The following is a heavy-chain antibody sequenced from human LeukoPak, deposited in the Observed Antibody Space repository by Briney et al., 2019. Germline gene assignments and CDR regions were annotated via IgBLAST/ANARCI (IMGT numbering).Heavy chain of an antibody. D-gene: IGHD3-3*01. CDR1: GGSISSYY. J-gene: IGHJ5*02. CDR2: IYTSGST. CDR3: ARDKITIFGVVIMGNWFDH. Sequence: SETLSLTCTVSGGSISSYYWSWIRQPAGKGLEWIGRIYTSGSTNYNPSLKSRVTMSVDTSKNQFSLKLSSVTAADTAVYYCARDKITIFGVVIMGNWFDHWGQGTLVTVSS. V-gene: IGHV4-4*07.